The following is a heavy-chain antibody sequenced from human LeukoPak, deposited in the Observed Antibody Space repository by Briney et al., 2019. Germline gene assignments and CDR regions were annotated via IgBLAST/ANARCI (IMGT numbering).Heavy chain of an antibody. J-gene: IGHJ3*02. Sequence: GGSLRLSCAASGFTFSSYAMHWVRQAPGKGLEWVAVISYDGSNKYYADSVKGRFTISRDNSKNTLYLQMNILRAEDTAVYYCASLVTVPDAFDIWGKGTMVTVS. CDR1: GFTFSSYA. V-gene: IGHV3-30*01. D-gene: IGHD2-21*02. CDR2: ISYDGSNK. CDR3: ASLVTVPDAFDI.